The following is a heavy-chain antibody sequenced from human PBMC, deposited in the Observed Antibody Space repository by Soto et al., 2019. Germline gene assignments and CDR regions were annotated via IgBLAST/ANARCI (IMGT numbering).Heavy chain of an antibody. V-gene: IGHV5-51*01. D-gene: IGHD1-7*01. CDR1: GCSFTSYW. CDR3: ARSIIEGYNWNYGTLRTPRGFDY. J-gene: IGHJ4*02. CDR2: IYPGDSDT. Sequence: GESLKISGKGSGCSFTSYWIGWVRQMNGKGLEWMGIIYPGDSDTRYSPSFQGQVTISADKSISTAYLQWSSLKASDTAMYYCARSIIEGYNWNYGTLRTPRGFDYWGQGTLVTVSS.